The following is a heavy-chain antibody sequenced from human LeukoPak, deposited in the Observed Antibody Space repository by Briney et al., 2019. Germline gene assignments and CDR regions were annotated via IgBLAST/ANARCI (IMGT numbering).Heavy chain of an antibody. CDR3: ARVRIAAAVAPGDFDY. D-gene: IGHD6-13*01. V-gene: IGHV3-30*03. CDR2: ISYDGSNK. J-gene: IGHJ4*02. CDR1: GFTFSSYG. Sequence: PGGSLRLSCAASGFTFSSYGMHWVRQAPGKGLEWVAVISYDGSNKYYADSVKGRFTISRDNSKNTLYLQMNSLRAEDTAVYYCARVRIAAAVAPGDFDYWGQGTLVTVSS.